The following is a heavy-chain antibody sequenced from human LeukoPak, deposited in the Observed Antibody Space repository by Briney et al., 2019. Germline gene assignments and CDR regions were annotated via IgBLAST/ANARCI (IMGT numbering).Heavy chain of an antibody. CDR3: ARVADYYGSGSYYNLPIYFDY. V-gene: IGHV4-30-4*01. CDR2: IYYRGST. CDR1: GGSINSGDYY. D-gene: IGHD3-10*01. J-gene: IGHJ4*02. Sequence: PSQALSLTCTVSGGSINSGDYYWSWIRQPPGRGLEWSRYIYYRGSTYYNPSLKSRVTISVDTSKNQFSLKLSSVTAADTAVYYCARVADYYGSGSYYNLPIYFDYWGQGTLVTVSS.